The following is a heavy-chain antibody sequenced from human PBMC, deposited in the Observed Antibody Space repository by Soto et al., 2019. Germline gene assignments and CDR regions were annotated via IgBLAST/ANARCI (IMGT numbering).Heavy chain of an antibody. J-gene: IGHJ5*02. CDR3: GSIAVAEGFDP. Sequence: GGSLRLSCAASGFDVSYNYMSWVRQAPGKGLEWLSIIHPDGATYYAGSVKGRFTISRDNSKNTVHLQMNDLRGDDTAEYYCGSIAVAEGFDPWGQGTLVTVSS. CDR2: IHPDGAT. D-gene: IGHD6-19*01. V-gene: IGHV3-53*01. CDR1: GFDVSYNY.